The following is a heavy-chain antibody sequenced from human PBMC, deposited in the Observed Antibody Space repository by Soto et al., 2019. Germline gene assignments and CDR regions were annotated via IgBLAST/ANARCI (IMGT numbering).Heavy chain of an antibody. J-gene: IGHJ4*02. CDR1: GYTFTAYH. CDR3: ERGKRIPVGLAVARPPFYFDS. Sequence: ASVKVSCKASGYTFTAYHMHWVRQAPGQGLEWRGWIKPDSGGTRYAQAFQGWVTMTRDKSISTAYMELSRLRSDDTAVYYCERGKRIPVGLAVARPPFYFDSWGQGTLVNVSS. CDR2: IKPDSGGT. V-gene: IGHV1-2*04. D-gene: IGHD6-19*01.